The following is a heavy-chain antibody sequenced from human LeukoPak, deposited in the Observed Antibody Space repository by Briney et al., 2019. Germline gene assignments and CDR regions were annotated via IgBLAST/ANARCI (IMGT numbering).Heavy chain of an antibody. Sequence: GGSLRLSCAASGFTFARYSMXXXRQAPXKGXXXXXXXXSSXXNXXXXXSVTGRXTXXRXNAKNSLYLQMNSLRAEDTAVYYCVRAVEYYYDSSGYAVDYWGQGTLVTVSS. D-gene: IGHD3-22*01. CDR1: GFTFARYS. J-gene: IGHJ4*02. CDR2: XXSSXXNX. CDR3: VRAVEYYYDSSGYAVDY. V-gene: IGHV3-21*01.